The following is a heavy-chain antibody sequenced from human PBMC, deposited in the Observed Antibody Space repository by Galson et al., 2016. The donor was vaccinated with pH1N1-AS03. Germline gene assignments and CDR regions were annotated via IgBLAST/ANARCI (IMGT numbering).Heavy chain of an antibody. V-gene: IGHV4-38-2*01. CDR2: IYHSGST. CDR1: GYSISSGYY. Sequence: ETLSLTCAVSGYSISSGYYWGWIRQPPGKGLEWIGSIYHSGSTYYNPSLMSRVPISVDTSKNRFPLKVTSVTAADTAVYYCARVGKYFDFWSGYSDFDYWGQGTLVTVSS. D-gene: IGHD3-3*01. CDR3: ARVGKYFDFWSGYSDFDY. J-gene: IGHJ4*02.